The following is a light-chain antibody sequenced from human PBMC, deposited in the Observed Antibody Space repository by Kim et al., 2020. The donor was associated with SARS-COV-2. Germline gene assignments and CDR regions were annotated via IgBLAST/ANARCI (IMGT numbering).Light chain of an antibody. CDR3: QQNDNIPRT. J-gene: IGKJ5*01. CDR1: QTINNH. Sequence: DIQVTQFPTSLSASVGDRVTITCRASQTINNHLNWYQQKPGKAPKLLMYTAFTLQDGVPSRFSGDGSGTDFTLTISSLQPEDFATYYCQQNDNIPRTFGQGTRLEIK. CDR2: TAF. V-gene: IGKV1-39*01.